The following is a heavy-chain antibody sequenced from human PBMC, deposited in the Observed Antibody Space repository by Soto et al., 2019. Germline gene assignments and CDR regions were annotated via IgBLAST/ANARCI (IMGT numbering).Heavy chain of an antibody. Sequence: ASVKVSCKASGYKFTTYFIHWVRQAPEQGPEWMGEIGPETGATRYAQKFQGRVTMTRDMSITTVYMELNNLSPDDTAVYYCGRGRSGQIVVFYWGQGTPVTVSS. D-gene: IGHD1-26*01. CDR3: GRGRSGQIVVFY. CDR2: IGPETGAT. V-gene: IGHV1-2*02. J-gene: IGHJ4*02. CDR1: GYKFTTYF.